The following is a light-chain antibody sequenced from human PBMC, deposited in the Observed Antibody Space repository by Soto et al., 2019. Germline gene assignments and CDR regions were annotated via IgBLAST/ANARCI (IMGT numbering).Light chain of an antibody. CDR2: DAS. CDR3: QQRSNWPPIT. CDR1: ESVSSY. V-gene: IGKV3-11*01. J-gene: IGKJ5*01. Sequence: EGVLTQSPATLSLSPGERSTLSCMASESVSSYLAWYQQKPCQSPRLLVYDASNRATGIPASFSGSGSGTDFTLTISSLEHEDFAVYYCQQRSNWPPITFGQGTRLEIK.